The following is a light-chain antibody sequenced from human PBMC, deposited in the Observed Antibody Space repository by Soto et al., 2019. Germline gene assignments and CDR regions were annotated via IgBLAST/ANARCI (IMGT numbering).Light chain of an antibody. V-gene: IGLV1-40*01. CDR2: GNS. J-gene: IGLJ3*02. Sequence: QSVLTQPPSVSGAPGQRVTISGTGSSSNIGAGYDLHWYQQLPGTAPKLLIYGNSNRPSGVPDRFSGSKSGTSASLAITGLQAEAEADYHCQSYDSSLSGWVFRGGTKLTVL. CDR1: SSNIGAGYD. CDR3: QSYDSSLSGWV.